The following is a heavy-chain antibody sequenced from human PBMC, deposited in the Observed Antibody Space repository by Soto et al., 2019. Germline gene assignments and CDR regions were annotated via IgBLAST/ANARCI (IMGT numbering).Heavy chain of an antibody. CDR1: GFSVTDIY. J-gene: IGHJ3*02. V-gene: IGHV3-66*01. CDR2: IYNEFT. Sequence: EVQLVESGGGLVQPGGSLRLSCVASGFSVTDIYMNWVRQAPGKGLEWVSVIYNEFTDYADSVRGRFSISTDSSKNALYLQMNSLRAEDSAVYYCVIEPRYCSGGSCSIMGDAFDIWGQGTKVTVSS. D-gene: IGHD2-15*01. CDR3: VIEPRYCSGGSCSIMGDAFDI.